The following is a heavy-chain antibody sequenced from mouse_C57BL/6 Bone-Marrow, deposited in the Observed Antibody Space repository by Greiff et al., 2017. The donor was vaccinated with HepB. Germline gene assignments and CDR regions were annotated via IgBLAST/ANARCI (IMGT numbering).Heavy chain of an antibody. CDR3: AKGDYYGSSLDY. V-gene: IGHV2-5*01. CDR2: IWRGGST. CDR1: GFSLTSYG. Sequence: VKLQESGPGLVQPSQSLSITCTVSGFSLTSYGVHWVRQSPGKGLEWLGVIWRGGSTDYNAAFMSRLSITKDNSKSQVFFKMNSLQADDTAIYYCAKGDYYGSSLDYWGQGTTLTVSS. D-gene: IGHD1-1*01. J-gene: IGHJ2*01.